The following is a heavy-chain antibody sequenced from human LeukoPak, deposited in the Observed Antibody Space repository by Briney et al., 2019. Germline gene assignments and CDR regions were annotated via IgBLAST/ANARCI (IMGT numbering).Heavy chain of an antibody. CDR1: GYSISSGYY. J-gene: IGHJ4*02. D-gene: IGHD6-19*01. CDR2: IYHSGDT. Sequence: SETLSLTCTVSGYSISSGYYWGWIRQAPGQGLEWIGSIYHSGDTYYNSSLKSRVIISVDTSKNQFSLKLNSVTAADTAVYYCARARSTQWLETYYFDYWGQGTLVTVSS. V-gene: IGHV4-38-2*02. CDR3: ARARSTQWLETYYFDY.